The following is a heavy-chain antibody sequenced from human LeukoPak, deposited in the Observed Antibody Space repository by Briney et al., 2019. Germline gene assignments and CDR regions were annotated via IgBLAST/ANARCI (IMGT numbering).Heavy chain of an antibody. Sequence: ASVKVSCKASGYTFINHAIHWVRQAPGQRLEWMGWINAGNGNTKYSQKFQGRVTITRDTSASTAYMELSSLRSEDTAVYYCARPRGLGSGWPIDYWGQGTLVTVSS. CDR2: INAGNGNT. D-gene: IGHD6-19*01. J-gene: IGHJ4*02. CDR1: GYTFINHA. CDR3: ARPRGLGSGWPIDY. V-gene: IGHV1-3*01.